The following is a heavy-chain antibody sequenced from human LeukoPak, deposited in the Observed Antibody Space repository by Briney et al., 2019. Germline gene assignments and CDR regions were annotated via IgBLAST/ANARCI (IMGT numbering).Heavy chain of an antibody. CDR2: ISPNSGGT. CDR3: ARTSLEWELPLDY. CDR1: GYTFTGYY. J-gene: IGHJ4*02. D-gene: IGHD1-26*01. Sequence: ASVKVSCKASGYTFTGYYIHWVRQAPGQGLEWMGWISPNSGGTNYAQKFQGRVTMTRDTSISTAYMDLSRLTSDDTAVYYCARTSLEWELPLDYWGQGTLVTVSS. V-gene: IGHV1-2*02.